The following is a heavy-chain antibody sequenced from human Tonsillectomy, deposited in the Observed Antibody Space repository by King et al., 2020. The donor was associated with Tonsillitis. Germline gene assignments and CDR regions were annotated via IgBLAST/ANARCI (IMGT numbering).Heavy chain of an antibody. V-gene: IGHV3-30*18. CDR2: ISYDGSDQ. Sequence: VQLVESGGGVVQPGRSLRLSCAASGFTFSSYAIHWVRQAPGRGLEWVAIISYDGSDQYYTDSVKGRFTASRDNSKNTLFLQMNSLRAEDTAVYYCAKDGGRRPGTTRAFDYWGQGSLVSVSS. J-gene: IGHJ4*02. D-gene: IGHD1-1*01. CDR1: GFTFSSYA. CDR3: AKDGGRRPGTTRAFDY.